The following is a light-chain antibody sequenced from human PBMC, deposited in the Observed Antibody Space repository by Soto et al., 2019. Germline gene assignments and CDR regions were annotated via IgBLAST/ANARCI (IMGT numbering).Light chain of an antibody. Sequence: EIVLTQSPGTLSLSPGERATLSCRASQSVSSSSLAWYQQKPGQAPRLLIYGASSRATGIPDRFSGSGSGTDFTLTISRLEPEDFAVYYCQQYGSSVGTFGPGTKVEIK. J-gene: IGKJ1*01. CDR2: GAS. V-gene: IGKV3-20*01. CDR3: QQYGSSVGT. CDR1: QSVSSSS.